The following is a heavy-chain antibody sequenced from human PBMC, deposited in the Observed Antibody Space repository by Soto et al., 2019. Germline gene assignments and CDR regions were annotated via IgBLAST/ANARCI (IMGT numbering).Heavy chain of an antibody. V-gene: IGHV3-23*01. D-gene: IGHD1-26*01. Sequence: EVQLLESGGGLVQPGGSLRLSCAASGFTFSSYAMSWVRQAPGKGLEWVSAISGSGGSTYYADSVKGRFTISRDNSKNTLYLQMNSLRAEDTAVYYCAKDQDWERLRENYFDYWGQGTLVTVSS. CDR1: GFTFSSYA. J-gene: IGHJ4*02. CDR2: ISGSGGST. CDR3: AKDQDWERLRENYFDY.